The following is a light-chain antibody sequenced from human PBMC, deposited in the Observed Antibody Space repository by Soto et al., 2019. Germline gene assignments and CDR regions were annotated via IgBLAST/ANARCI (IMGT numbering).Light chain of an antibody. CDR2: EVS. Sequence: QSVLTQPASVSGSPGQSITVSCTGTSSDVGGYKYVSWYQHHPGRAPKLMIYEVSNRPSGVSHRFSGSKSGNTASLTIPGLQPEDEADYYCSSYTTSSTLVFGTGTKVTV. J-gene: IGLJ1*01. V-gene: IGLV2-14*01. CDR1: SSDVGGYKY. CDR3: SSYTTSSTLV.